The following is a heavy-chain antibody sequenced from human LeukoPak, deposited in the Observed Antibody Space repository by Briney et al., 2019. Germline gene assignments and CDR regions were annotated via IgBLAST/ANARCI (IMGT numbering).Heavy chain of an antibody. J-gene: IGHJ5*02. CDR2: IEKDGSEK. CDR1: GFTFTSYW. Sequence: GGSLRLSCVASGFTFTSYWMTWVHQAPGKGLEWVANIEKDGSEKYYYVDSVKGRFTISRDNAKNSLYLQMNSLRAEDTAVYYCARELVGYCSGGSCYSMFDPWGQGTLVTVSS. CDR3: ARELVGYCSGGSCYSMFDP. V-gene: IGHV3-7*01. D-gene: IGHD2-15*01.